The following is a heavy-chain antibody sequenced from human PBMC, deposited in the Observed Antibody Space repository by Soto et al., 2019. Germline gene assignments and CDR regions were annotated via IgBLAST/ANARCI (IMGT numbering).Heavy chain of an antibody. V-gene: IGHV4-30-4*01. D-gene: IGHD3-22*01. CDR1: GGSISIGDYY. Sequence: SETLSLTCTVSGGSISIGDYYWSCFRQPPGKGLEWIGYIYYTGSAYYNPSLRSRVTMSVDTSKNQFSLKLNSVTAADTAVYYCARDVYDSSGHRYDYWGQGTQVTVSS. J-gene: IGHJ4*02. CDR2: IYYTGSA. CDR3: ARDVYDSSGHRYDY.